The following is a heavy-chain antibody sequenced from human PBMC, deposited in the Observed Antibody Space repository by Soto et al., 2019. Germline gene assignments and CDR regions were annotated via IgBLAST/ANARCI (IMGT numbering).Heavy chain of an antibody. V-gene: IGHV3-9*01. J-gene: IGHJ6*02. CDR1: GFTFDNYA. D-gene: IGHD6-19*01. Sequence: EVPLVESGGGLVQPGRSLRLSCAASGFTFDNYAMHWVRQAPGKGLEWVSGISWNSGSIGYADSVKGRFTISRDNAKNSLYRQMNSLRAEDTALYYCAKDIAGIALAGPWGYGMDVWGQGTTVTVSS. CDR2: ISWNSGSI. CDR3: AKDIAGIALAGPWGYGMDV.